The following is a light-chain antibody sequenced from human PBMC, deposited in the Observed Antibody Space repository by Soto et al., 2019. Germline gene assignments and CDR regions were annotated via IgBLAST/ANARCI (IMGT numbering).Light chain of an antibody. V-gene: IGKV3-15*01. J-gene: IGKJ5*01. CDR3: QQYSNWPPIT. Sequence: EIVLTQSPGTPSLAPGEIATLSCSASQSVSSKLAWYQQKPGQAPRLLIYDTSTRATGIPARFSGSGSGTEFTLTIRSLQSEDFAVYYCQQYSNWPPITCGQGTRREIK. CDR1: QSVSSK. CDR2: DTS.